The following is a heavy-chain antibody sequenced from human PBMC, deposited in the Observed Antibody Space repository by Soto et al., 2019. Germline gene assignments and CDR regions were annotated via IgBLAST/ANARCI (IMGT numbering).Heavy chain of an antibody. CDR1: GDSFGSYA. CDR2: TIPVFGTT. J-gene: IGHJ5*02. CDR3: ATEPCGRFDP. Sequence: QMQLVQSGPEVKKPGSSVKVSCKASGDSFGSYAVSWVRQAPGQGLEWIGATIPVFGTTNYTQKFQGRVTSTAHDATTTAYMELSSLRSDETVGYYCATEPCGRFDPWGQGTLVTVSS. V-gene: IGHV1-69*01.